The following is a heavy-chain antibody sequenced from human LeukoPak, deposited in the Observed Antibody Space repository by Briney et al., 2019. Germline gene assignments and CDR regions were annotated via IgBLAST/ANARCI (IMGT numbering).Heavy chain of an antibody. D-gene: IGHD1-26*01. CDR3: AGLLDAFDI. J-gene: IGHJ3*02. V-gene: IGHV3-21*01. Sequence: GGSLRLSCAASGFTFSSYSMNWVRQAPGKGLEWVSSISSSSSYIHYADSVKGRFTISRDNAKNSLYLQMNSLRAEDTAVYYCAGLLDAFDIWGQGTMVTVSS. CDR1: GFTFSSYS. CDR2: ISSSSSYI.